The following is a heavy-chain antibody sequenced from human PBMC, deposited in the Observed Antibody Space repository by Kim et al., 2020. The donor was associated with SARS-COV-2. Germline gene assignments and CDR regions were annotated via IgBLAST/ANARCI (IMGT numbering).Heavy chain of an antibody. CDR1: GGSFSGYY. D-gene: IGHD3-10*01. J-gene: IGHJ5*02. CDR3: ARGYYMGVRGLWFDP. CDR2: INHSGST. V-gene: IGHV4-34*01. Sequence: SETLSLTCAVYGGSFSGYYWSWIRQPPGKGLEWIGEINHSGSTNYNPSLKSRVTISVDTSKNQFSLKLSSVTAADTAVYYCARGYYMGVRGLWFDPWGQGTLVTVSS.